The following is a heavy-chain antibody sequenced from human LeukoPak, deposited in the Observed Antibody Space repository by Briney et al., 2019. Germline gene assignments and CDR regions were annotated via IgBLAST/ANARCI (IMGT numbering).Heavy chain of an antibody. CDR1: GFTFSVYS. CDR3: ARDITMVRTYYYNGMDV. V-gene: IGHV3-48*01. Sequence: PGGSLRLSCAASGFTFSVYSMNWVRQAPGKGLEWVSYITASSRTKYYADSVKGRFSISRDNAKSSLFLQLNSLRAEDTAIYYCARDITMVRTYYYNGMDVWGQGTTVTVSS. CDR2: ITASSRTK. D-gene: IGHD4/OR15-4a*01. J-gene: IGHJ6*02.